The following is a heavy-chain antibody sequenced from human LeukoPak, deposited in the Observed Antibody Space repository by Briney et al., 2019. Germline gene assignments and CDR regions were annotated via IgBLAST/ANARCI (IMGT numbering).Heavy chain of an antibody. CDR3: ASFDHTYYDILTGYKDAFDI. Sequence: SETLSLTCTVSGGSISSYYWSWIRQPAGKGLEWIGRIYTSGSTNYNPSLKSRVTMSVDTSKNQFSLKLSSVTAADTAVYYCASFDHTYYDILTGYKDAFDIWGQGTMVTVSS. V-gene: IGHV4-4*07. D-gene: IGHD3-9*01. J-gene: IGHJ3*02. CDR1: GGSISSYY. CDR2: IYTSGST.